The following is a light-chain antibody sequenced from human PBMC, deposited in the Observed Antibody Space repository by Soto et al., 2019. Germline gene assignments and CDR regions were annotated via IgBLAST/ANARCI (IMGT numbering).Light chain of an antibody. V-gene: IGLV2-14*01. J-gene: IGLJ2*01. CDR1: RSDIGSYTY. Sequence: QSALTQPASVSGSPGQSITISCSGTRSDIGSYTYVSWYQQYPGKAPKLMIYEVTNRPSGVSNRFSGSKSGNTASLTISGLQAEDEADYYCSSYSRDTTPVVFGGGTKLTVL. CDR2: EVT. CDR3: SSYSRDTTPVV.